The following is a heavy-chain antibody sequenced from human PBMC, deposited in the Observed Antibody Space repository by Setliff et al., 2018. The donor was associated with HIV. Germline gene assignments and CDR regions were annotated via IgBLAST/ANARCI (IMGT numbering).Heavy chain of an antibody. D-gene: IGHD3-10*01. CDR3: ARDTSGGY. CDR2: IYYSGVT. Sequence: SETLSLTCTVSGGSISSYYWNWIRQPPGKGLEWIGYIYYSGVTNYNPSLKSRVTISLDTSKNQFSLKLTSVTAADTAVYYCARDTSGGYWGQGTRVTVSS. J-gene: IGHJ4*02. V-gene: IGHV4-59*01. CDR1: GGSISSYY.